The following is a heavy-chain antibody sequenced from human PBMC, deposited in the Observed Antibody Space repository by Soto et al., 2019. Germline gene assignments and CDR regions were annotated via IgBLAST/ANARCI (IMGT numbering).Heavy chain of an antibody. V-gene: IGHV1-69*01. CDR1: GGSFNNYA. D-gene: IGHD3-10*01. CDR2: IIPNFDTP. CDR3: AVAMVREILIFESSGMHV. J-gene: IGHJ6*02. Sequence: QVHLVQSGAEVKKPGSSVKVSCKTSGGSFNNYAVSWVRRAPGQGLRWREGIIPNFDTPNYAQKFQDRVTIIADESTSTVYMELRSLRSNDTAVYYCAVAMVREILIFESSGMHVWGQGTTVIVSS.